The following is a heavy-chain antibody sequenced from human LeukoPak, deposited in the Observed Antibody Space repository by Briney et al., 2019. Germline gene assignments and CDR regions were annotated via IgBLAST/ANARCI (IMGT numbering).Heavy chain of an antibody. D-gene: IGHD6-13*01. J-gene: IGHJ4*02. Sequence: GASVKVSCKASGYTFTSYGMNWVRQAPGQGLEWMGWINTNTGNPTNAQGFTGRFVFSLDTSVSTAYLQISSLKAEDTAVYYCVREVTGYSSSLDYWGQGTLVTVSS. CDR3: VREVTGYSSSLDY. V-gene: IGHV7-4-1*02. CDR1: GYTFTSYG. CDR2: INTNTGNP.